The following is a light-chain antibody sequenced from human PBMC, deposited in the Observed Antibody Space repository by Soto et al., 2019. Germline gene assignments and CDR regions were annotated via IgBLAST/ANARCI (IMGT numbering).Light chain of an antibody. J-gene: IGKJ1*01. Sequence: DIQMTQSPSTLSASVGDRVTITCRASQTVGSWLAWYQQKPGKAPRLLIYDASSLQSGVPSRFSGSGSGTEFTLTISSLQPDDFATYYCQQYNNYSNNFGQGTKVDIK. CDR2: DAS. CDR3: QQYNNYSNN. CDR1: QTVGSW. V-gene: IGKV1-5*01.